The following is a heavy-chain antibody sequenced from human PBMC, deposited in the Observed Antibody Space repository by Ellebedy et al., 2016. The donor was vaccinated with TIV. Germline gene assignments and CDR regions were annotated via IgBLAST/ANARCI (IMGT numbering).Heavy chain of an antibody. J-gene: IGHJ4*02. CDR3: AGGGGWLVKY. Sequence: GESLKISXAASGFTFSDLWMTWVRQVPGKRLEWVANIKQDASQKYYVDSVKGRFTISRDNAKNSLYLQMNNLGVEDTAVYYCAGGGGWLVKYWGQGTLVAVSS. CDR1: GFTFSDLW. CDR2: IKQDASQK. D-gene: IGHD6-19*01. V-gene: IGHV3-7*01.